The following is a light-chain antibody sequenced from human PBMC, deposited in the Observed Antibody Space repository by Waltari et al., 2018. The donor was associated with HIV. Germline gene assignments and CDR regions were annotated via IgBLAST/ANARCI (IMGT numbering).Light chain of an antibody. CDR3: ASWDASLSGHYV. CDR2: RNN. V-gene: IGLV1-47*01. J-gene: IGLJ1*01. Sequence: QSVLPQPPSASGTPGQRVTLPCSGSSSNIGSNYVNWYQQVPGTAPKLLLYRNNQRPSGVPDRFSGSKSGTSASLAISGLRSEDEADYYCASWDASLSGHYVFGPGTRVTVL. CDR1: SSNIGSNY.